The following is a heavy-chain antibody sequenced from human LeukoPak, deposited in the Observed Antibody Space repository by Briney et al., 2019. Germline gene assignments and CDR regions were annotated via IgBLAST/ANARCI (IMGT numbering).Heavy chain of an antibody. V-gene: IGHV1-2*02. J-gene: IGHJ6*03. D-gene: IGHD1-26*01. Sequence: ASVKVSCKTSGYMFTTYYPHWVRQAPGQGLEWMGWINPHSGGTNYAQKFQGRVTMTRDTSISTVYMELSSLRSEDTAVYYCARGPSGSFGNYYYYMDVWGKGTTVTVSS. CDR3: ARGPSGSFGNYYYYMDV. CDR1: GYMFTTYY. CDR2: INPHSGGT.